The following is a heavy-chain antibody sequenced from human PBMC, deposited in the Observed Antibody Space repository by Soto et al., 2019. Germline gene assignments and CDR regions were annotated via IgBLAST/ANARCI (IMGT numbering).Heavy chain of an antibody. CDR3: ARDIMVRDNWNYGNFDY. CDR1: GGTFSSYA. Sequence: SSVKVSCKASGGTFSSYAISWVRQAPGQGLEWMGGIIPIFGTANYAQKFQGRVTITADESTSTAYMELSSLRSEDTAVYYCARDIMVRDNWNYGNFDYWGQGTLVTVSS. D-gene: IGHD1-7*01. V-gene: IGHV1-69*13. J-gene: IGHJ4*02. CDR2: IIPIFGTA.